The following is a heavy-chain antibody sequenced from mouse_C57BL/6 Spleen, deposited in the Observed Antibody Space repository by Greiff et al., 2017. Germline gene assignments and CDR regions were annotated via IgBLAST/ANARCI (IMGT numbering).Heavy chain of an antibody. V-gene: IGHV1-9*01. CDR2: ILPGSGST. CDR1: GYTFTGYW. CDR3: ARDRAYYGSSYYAMDY. Sequence: VQLQESGAELMKPGASVKLSCKATGYTFTGYWIEWVKQRPGHGLEWIGEILPGSGSTNYNEKFKGKATFTADTSSNTAYMQLSSLTTEDSAIYYCARDRAYYGSSYYAMDYWGQGTSVTVSS. J-gene: IGHJ4*01. D-gene: IGHD1-1*01.